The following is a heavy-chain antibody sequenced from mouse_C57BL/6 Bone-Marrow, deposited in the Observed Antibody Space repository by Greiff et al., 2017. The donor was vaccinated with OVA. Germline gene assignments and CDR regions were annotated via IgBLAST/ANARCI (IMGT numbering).Heavy chain of an antibody. CDR3: ARAHHYYGSSYSMDY. CDR1: GYTFTSYW. Sequence: QVHVKQPGAELVKPGASVKLSCKASGYTFTSYWMHWVKQRPGQGLEWIGMIHPNSGSTNYNEKFKSKATLTVDKSSSTAYMQLSSLTSEDSAVYYCARAHHYYGSSYSMDYWGQGTSVTVSS. V-gene: IGHV1-64*01. D-gene: IGHD1-1*01. CDR2: IHPNSGST. J-gene: IGHJ4*01.